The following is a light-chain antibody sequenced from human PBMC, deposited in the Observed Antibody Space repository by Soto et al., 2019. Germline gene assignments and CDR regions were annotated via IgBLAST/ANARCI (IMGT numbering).Light chain of an antibody. CDR1: QSVSSN. Sequence: EIVLTPSPGTLSLSPGELATLSFRASQSVSSNLAWYQQKTGQAPRLLIYGASTRATDIPDRFSGSGSGTEFTLTISSLQSEESGVDYGQQYNHWPRACGKGTKVDIK. V-gene: IGKV3-15*01. J-gene: IGKJ1*01. CDR2: GAS. CDR3: QQYNHWPRA.